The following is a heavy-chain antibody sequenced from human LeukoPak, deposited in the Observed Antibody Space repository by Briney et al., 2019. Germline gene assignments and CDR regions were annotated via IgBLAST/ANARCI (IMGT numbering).Heavy chain of an antibody. J-gene: IGHJ4*02. CDR1: GGSISSYY. D-gene: IGHD5-24*01. Sequence: SETLSLTCTVSGGSISSYYWSWIRQPPGKGLEWIGYIYYSGSTNYNPSLNSRVTISVDTSKNQFSLKLSSVTAADTAVYYCARAGRDGYNSFDYWGQGTLVTVSS. CDR2: IYYSGST. CDR3: ARAGRDGYNSFDY. V-gene: IGHV4-59*01.